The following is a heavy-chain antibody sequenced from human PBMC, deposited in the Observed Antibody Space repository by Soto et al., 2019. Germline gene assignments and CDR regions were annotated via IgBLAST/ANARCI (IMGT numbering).Heavy chain of an antibody. CDR2: IYPGDSDT. D-gene: IGHD3-3*01. Sequence: PGESLKISCKGSGYSFTSYWIGWVRQMPGKGLEWMGIIYPGDSDTRYSPSFQGQVTISADKSISTAYLQWSSLKASDTAMYYCARIFGVVIPALDYFDYRGQGTLVTVSS. CDR3: ARIFGVVIPALDYFDY. V-gene: IGHV5-51*01. J-gene: IGHJ4*02. CDR1: GYSFTSYW.